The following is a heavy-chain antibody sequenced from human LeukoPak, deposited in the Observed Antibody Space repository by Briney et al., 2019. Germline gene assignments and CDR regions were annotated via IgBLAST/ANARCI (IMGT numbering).Heavy chain of an antibody. CDR3: ARVGSSGWVFDAFDI. CDR2: ITNTGTTI. Sequence: PGGSLRLSCAASGFTFSSYEMNWVRQAPGKGLEWVSYITNTGTTIYYADSVKGRFTISRDNAKNSLYLQMNSLRAEDTAVYYCARVGSSGWVFDAFDIWGQGTMVTVSS. CDR1: GFTFSSYE. V-gene: IGHV3-48*03. J-gene: IGHJ3*02. D-gene: IGHD6-19*01.